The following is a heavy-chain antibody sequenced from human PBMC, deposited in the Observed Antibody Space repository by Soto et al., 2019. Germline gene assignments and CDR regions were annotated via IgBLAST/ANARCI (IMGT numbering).Heavy chain of an antibody. Sequence: EVQLLESGGGVVQRGGSLRLSCAASGFTVNSHAMSWVRQAPGKGLQWVAVISPKGHSDSVEGRFTISRDNSKDTSYLQMNNLRAEDTAVYYCARDDAFANENAFDLWGQGTMVTVSS. J-gene: IGHJ3*01. CDR1: GFTVNSHA. D-gene: IGHD1-1*01. CDR3: ARDDAFANENAFDL. CDR2: ISPKG. V-gene: IGHV3-23*01.